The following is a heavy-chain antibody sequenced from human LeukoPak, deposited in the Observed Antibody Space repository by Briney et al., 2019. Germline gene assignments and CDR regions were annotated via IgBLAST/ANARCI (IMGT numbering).Heavy chain of an antibody. J-gene: IGHJ4*02. Sequence: GGPLRLSCAASGFTFSGYEMNWVRQAPGNGLEWVSKISGSGSTIYYADSVKGRFTISRDNAKNSLYLQMNSLRAEDTAVYYCARAQSRDGYNLDYWGQGTLVTVSS. CDR1: GFTFSGYE. CDR3: ARAQSRDGYNLDY. V-gene: IGHV3-48*03. CDR2: ISGSGSTI. D-gene: IGHD5-24*01.